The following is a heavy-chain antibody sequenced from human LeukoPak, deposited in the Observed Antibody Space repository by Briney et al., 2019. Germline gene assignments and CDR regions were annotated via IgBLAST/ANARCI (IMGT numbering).Heavy chain of an antibody. CDR3: AREGGVGPTAPPDCYSYQLEV. Sequence: GASVKVSCKASGYTFIGYGITGVRQAPAQGLEGMGWISPYTTKTNYAQSLQGRVTMTTYTATSTAYMELRSLRSDYTAVYYCAREGGVGPTAPPDCYSYQLEVWGKGTTVTVSS. V-gene: IGHV1-18*01. CDR2: ISPYTTKT. J-gene: IGHJ6*03. CDR1: GYTFIGYG. D-gene: IGHD1-26*01.